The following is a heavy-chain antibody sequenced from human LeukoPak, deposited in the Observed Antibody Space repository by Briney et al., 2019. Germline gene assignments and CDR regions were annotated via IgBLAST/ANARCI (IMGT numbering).Heavy chain of an antibody. CDR2: IYSGGST. V-gene: IGHV3-66*01. D-gene: IGHD6-13*01. J-gene: IGHJ6*01. CDR1: GFTVSSNY. Sequence: GGSLRLCCAASGFTVSSNYMSWVRQAPGKGLEWVSVIYSGGSTYYADSVKGRFTISRDNSKNTLYLQMNSLRAEDTAVYYCARDISSSEYYYGMEGWGQGTTVTVAS. CDR3: ARDISSSEYYYGMEG.